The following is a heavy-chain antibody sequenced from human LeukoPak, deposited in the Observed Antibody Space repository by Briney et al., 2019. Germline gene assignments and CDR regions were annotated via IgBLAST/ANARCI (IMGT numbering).Heavy chain of an antibody. CDR3: ASGGYSGYDTPPFDY. CDR2: IYYSGST. D-gene: IGHD5-12*01. CDR1: GGSISSYY. V-gene: IGHV4-59*01. J-gene: IGHJ4*02. Sequence: PSETLSLTCTVSGGSISSYYWSSIRQPPGKGLEWIGYIYYSGSTNYNPSLKSRVTISVDTSKNQFSLKLSSVTAADTAVYYCASGGYSGYDTPPFDYWGQGTLVTVSS.